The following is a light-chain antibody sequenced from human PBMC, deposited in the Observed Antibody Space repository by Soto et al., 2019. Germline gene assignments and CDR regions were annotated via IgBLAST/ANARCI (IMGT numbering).Light chain of an antibody. CDR1: SSNIGSNT. Sequence: QSVLSHAPSASWTPGQRVTISCSGSSSNIGSNTVNWYQQLPGTAPKLLIYSNNQRPSGVPDRFSGSKSGTSASLAISGLQSEDEDDYYCAAWDDSLNGKVFGTGTKVTVL. V-gene: IGLV1-44*01. CDR3: AAWDDSLNGKV. J-gene: IGLJ1*01. CDR2: SNN.